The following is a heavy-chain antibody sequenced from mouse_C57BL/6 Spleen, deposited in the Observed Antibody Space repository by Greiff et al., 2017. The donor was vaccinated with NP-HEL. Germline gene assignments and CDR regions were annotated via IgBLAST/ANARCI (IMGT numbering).Heavy chain of an antibody. CDR1: GYSFTSYY. Sequence: QVQLQQSGPELVKPGASVKISCKASGYSFTSYYIHWVKQRPGQGLEWIGWIYPGGGNTKYNEKFKGKATLTADTSSSTAYMQLSSLTSEDSAVYYCAGDGYGYDSWFAYWGQGTLVTVSA. CDR3: AGDGYGYDSWFAY. CDR2: IYPGGGNT. D-gene: IGHD2-2*01. V-gene: IGHV1-66*01. J-gene: IGHJ3*01.